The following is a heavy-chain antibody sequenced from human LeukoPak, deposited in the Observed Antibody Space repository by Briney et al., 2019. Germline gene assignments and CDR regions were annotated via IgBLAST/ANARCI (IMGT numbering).Heavy chain of an antibody. V-gene: IGHV4-61*02. CDR3: ARVLLSSGWFDP. CDR2: IYTSGST. J-gene: IGHJ5*02. CDR1: GGSISSGSYY. D-gene: IGHD2-2*01. Sequence: SETLSLTCTVSGGSISSGSYYWSWLRQPAGKGLDWIGRIYTSGSTNYNPSLKSRVTISVDTSKNQFSLKLSSVTAADTAVYYCARVLLSSGWFDPWGEGALVTVSS.